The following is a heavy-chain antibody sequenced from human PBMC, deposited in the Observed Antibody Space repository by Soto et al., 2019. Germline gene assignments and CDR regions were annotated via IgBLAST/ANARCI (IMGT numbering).Heavy chain of an antibody. CDR3: YGLSYYYDSSGYNDY. Sequence: GSLRLSCAASGFTFSSYAMSWVRQAPGKGLEWVSAISGSGGSTYYADSVKGRFTISRDNSKSTLYLQMNSLRAEDTAVYYCYGLSYYYDSSGYNDYWGQGTLVTVSS. CDR1: GFTFSSYA. J-gene: IGHJ4*02. CDR2: ISGSGGST. D-gene: IGHD3-22*01. V-gene: IGHV3-23*01.